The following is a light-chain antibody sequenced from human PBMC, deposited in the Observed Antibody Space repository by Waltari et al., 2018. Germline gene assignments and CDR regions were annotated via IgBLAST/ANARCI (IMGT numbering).Light chain of an antibody. CDR1: NSDIGGYNF. J-gene: IGLJ3*02. V-gene: IGLV2-14*03. CDR2: DVT. Sequence: QSALTQPASVSGSPGQSITISCTGTNSDIGGYNFDSWYQQHPANAPKLMIFDVTNRPSGVSDRFSGSKSGNTASLTISGLQADDEAVYYCSSYTSNSTLGVFGGGTRLTVL. CDR3: SSYTSNSTLGV.